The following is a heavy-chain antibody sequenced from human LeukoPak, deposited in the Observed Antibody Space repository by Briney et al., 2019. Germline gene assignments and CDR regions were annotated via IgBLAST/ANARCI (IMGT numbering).Heavy chain of an antibody. CDR3: ARDTPTVTTTRYYGMDV. Sequence: GASVKVSCKASVYSFISYGFTWVRQAPGQGLEWMGWISGYNGNTKYAQKLQGRVTMTTDTSTSTAYMELRSLRSDDTALYYCARDTPTVTTTRYYGMDVWGQGTTVTVSS. CDR1: VYSFISYG. D-gene: IGHD4-17*01. CDR2: ISGYNGNT. V-gene: IGHV1-18*01. J-gene: IGHJ6*02.